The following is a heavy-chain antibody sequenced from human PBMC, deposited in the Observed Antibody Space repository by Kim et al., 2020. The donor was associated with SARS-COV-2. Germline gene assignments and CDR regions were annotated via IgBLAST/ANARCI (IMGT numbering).Heavy chain of an antibody. J-gene: IGHJ5*02. Sequence: SETLSLTCAVYGGSFSGYYWSWIRQPPGKGLEWIGEINHSGSTNYNPSLKSRVTISVDTSKNQFSLKLSSVTAADTAVYYCARERALWFGGARLRNWFDPWGQGTLVTVSS. V-gene: IGHV4-34*01. CDR2: INHSGST. D-gene: IGHD3-10*01. CDR1: GGSFSGYY. CDR3: ARERALWFGGARLRNWFDP.